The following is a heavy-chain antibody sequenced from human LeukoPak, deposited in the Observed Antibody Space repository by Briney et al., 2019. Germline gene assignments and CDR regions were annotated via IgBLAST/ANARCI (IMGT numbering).Heavy chain of an antibody. D-gene: IGHD3-16*01. CDR2: MYYSGST. CDR1: GGPFSGYY. CDR3: ARWGGFYYYYYMDV. V-gene: IGHV4-34*01. J-gene: IGHJ6*03. Sequence: SETLSLTCAVYGGPFSGYYWSRIRQPPGKGLEWIGSMYYSGSTYYNPSLKSRVTISVDTSKNHFSLKLSSVTAADTAVYYCARWGGFYYYYYMDVWGKGTTVTVSS.